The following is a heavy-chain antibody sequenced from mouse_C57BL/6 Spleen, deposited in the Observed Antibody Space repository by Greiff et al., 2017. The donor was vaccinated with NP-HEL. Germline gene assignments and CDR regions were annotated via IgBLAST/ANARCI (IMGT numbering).Heavy chain of an antibody. CDR2: INPNNGGT. CDR1: GYTFTDYY. D-gene: IGHD2-4*01. V-gene: IGHV1-26*01. J-gene: IGHJ3*01. Sequence: VQLQQSGPELVKPGASVKISCKASGYTFTDYYMNWVKQSHGKSLEWIGDINPNNGGTSYNQKFKGKATLTVDKSSSTAYMELRSLTSEDSAVYYCARRGDYDEEGFAYWGQGTLVTVSA. CDR3: ARRGDYDEEGFAY.